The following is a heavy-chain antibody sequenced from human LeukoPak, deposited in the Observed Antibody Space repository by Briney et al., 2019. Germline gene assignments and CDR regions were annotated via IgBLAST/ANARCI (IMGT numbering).Heavy chain of an antibody. CDR2: ISSSSSYI. CDR1: GFTFSSYS. Sequence: GGSLRLSCAASGFTFSSYSMNWVRQAPGKGLEWVSSISSSSSYIYYADSVKGRFTIYRDNAKNSMYLQMNSLRAEDTAVYYCARDLTGSYRDYWGQGTLVTVSS. V-gene: IGHV3-21*01. J-gene: IGHJ4*02. D-gene: IGHD1-26*01. CDR3: ARDLTGSYRDY.